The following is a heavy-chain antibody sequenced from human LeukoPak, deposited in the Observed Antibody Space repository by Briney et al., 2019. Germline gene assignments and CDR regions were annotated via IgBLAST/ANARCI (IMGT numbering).Heavy chain of an antibody. Sequence: GGSLRLSCAASGFTLSSYSMHWVRQAPGKGLEFVSAISKNGRNTYYGNSMKGRFTISRDISKNTLYLQMGSLRPEDMAVYYCARVARCTSCFDVDYWGQGTLVTVSS. CDR3: ARVARCTSCFDVDY. CDR2: ISKNGRNT. D-gene: IGHD2-2*01. CDR1: GFTLSSYS. V-gene: IGHV3-64*01. J-gene: IGHJ4*02.